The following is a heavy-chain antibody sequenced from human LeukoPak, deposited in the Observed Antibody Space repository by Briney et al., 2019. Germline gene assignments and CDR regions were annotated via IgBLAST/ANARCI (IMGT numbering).Heavy chain of an antibody. J-gene: IGHJ3*02. CDR2: SNSDGSTT. CDR3: ARDLKGPVNDVLDI. D-gene: IGHD4-23*01. V-gene: IGHV3-74*01. Sequence: TGGSLRLSCAASGFTFRTYWMHWVRQAPGKGLVWVSHSNSDGSTTSYADSVKGRFTISRDNAKNTLYLQMNSLRAEDTAVYYCARDLKGPVNDVLDIWGQGTMVTVSS. CDR1: GFTFRTYW.